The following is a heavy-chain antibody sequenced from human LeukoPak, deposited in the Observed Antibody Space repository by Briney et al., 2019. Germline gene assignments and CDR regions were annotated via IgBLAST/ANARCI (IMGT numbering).Heavy chain of an antibody. D-gene: IGHD5-12*01. J-gene: IGHJ4*02. CDR1: GGSISSSSYY. Sequence: PSQILSLTCTVSGGSISSSSYYWGWIRQPPGKGLEWIGSIYYSGSTYYNPSLKSRVTISVDTSKNQFSLKLSSVTAADTAMYYCAKSNGYGLIDYWGQGTLVTVSS. CDR2: IYYSGST. CDR3: AKSNGYGLIDY. V-gene: IGHV4-39*01.